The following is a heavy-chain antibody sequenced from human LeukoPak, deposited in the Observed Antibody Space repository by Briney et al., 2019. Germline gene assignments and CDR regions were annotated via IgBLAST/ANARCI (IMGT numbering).Heavy chain of an antibody. Sequence: PGGSLRLSCTASGFLFSDFAINWFRQAPGQGLEWVGFIRSKDYGGTIEYAASVKGRFTISRDESKSIAYLQMNSLKTEDTAVYYCTRGQEGNYYYFGMDVWGHGTTVTVSS. CDR3: TRGQEGNYYYFGMDV. CDR1: GFLFSDFA. CDR2: IRSKDYGGTI. V-gene: IGHV3-49*03. J-gene: IGHJ6*02.